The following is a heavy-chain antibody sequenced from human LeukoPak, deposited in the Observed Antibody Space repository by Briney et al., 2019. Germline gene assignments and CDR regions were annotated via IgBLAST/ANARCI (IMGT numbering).Heavy chain of an antibody. CDR1: GGTFSSYA. Sequence: SVKVSCKASGGTFSSYAISWVRQAPGQGVEGMGGIIPIFGTANYAQKFQGRVTITADKSSSTAYMALSSLRSEDTAVYYCARDYYDILTGYFSFDYWGQGTLVTVSS. D-gene: IGHD3-9*01. V-gene: IGHV1-69*06. CDR3: ARDYYDILTGYFSFDY. J-gene: IGHJ4*02. CDR2: IIPIFGTA.